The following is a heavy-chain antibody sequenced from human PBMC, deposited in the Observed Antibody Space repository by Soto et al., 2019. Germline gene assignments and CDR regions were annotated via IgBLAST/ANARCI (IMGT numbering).Heavy chain of an antibody. D-gene: IGHD6-13*01. Sequence: GVSLRLSCAASGFPFRSYAMHWVRPAPGKGLEWVAVISYDGSNKYYADSVKGRFAISRDNSKNTLYLQMNSLRAEDTAVYYCARDKVRRGSSLVLGWLDPWGQGTLVSVSS. CDR2: ISYDGSNK. J-gene: IGHJ5*02. CDR1: GFPFRSYA. CDR3: ARDKVRRGSSLVLGWLDP. V-gene: IGHV3-30*09.